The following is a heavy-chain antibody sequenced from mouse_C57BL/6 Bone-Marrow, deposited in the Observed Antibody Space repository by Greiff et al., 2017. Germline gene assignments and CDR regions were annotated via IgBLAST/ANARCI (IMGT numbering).Heavy chain of an antibody. J-gene: IGHJ2*01. D-gene: IGHD2-4*01. CDR3: ARPLYDYGDGAYYFGY. V-gene: IGHV1-85*01. Sequence: QVQLQQSGPELVKPGASVKLSCKASGYTFTSYDINWVKQRPGQGLEWIGWIYPRDGSTKYNEKFKGKATLTVDTSSSTAYMELHSLTSEDSAVYFCARPLYDYGDGAYYFGYWGQGTTLTVSS. CDR2: IYPRDGST. CDR1: GYTFTSYD.